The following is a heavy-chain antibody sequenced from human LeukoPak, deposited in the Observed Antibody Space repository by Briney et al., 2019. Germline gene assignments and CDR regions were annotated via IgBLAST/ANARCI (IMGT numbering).Heavy chain of an antibody. CDR1: GGTFSSYA. D-gene: IGHD2-15*01. Sequence: ASVKVSCKASGGTFSSYAISWVRQAPGQGLEWMGGIIPIFGTANYAQKFQGRVTITADKSTSTAYMELSSLRSEDTAVYYCARDYKAIDNWFDPWGQGTLVTVSS. CDR3: ARDYKAIDNWFDP. J-gene: IGHJ5*02. V-gene: IGHV1-69*06. CDR2: IIPIFGTA.